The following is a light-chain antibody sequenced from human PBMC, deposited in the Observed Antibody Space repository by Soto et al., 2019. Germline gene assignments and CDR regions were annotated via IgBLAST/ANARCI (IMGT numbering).Light chain of an antibody. CDR1: SSNIGRNY. V-gene: IGLV1-47*02. CDR3: AAWDSSVSGRV. J-gene: IGLJ3*02. CDR2: DDN. Sequence: QSVLTQPPSASGTPGQRVTISCSGSSSNIGRNYVYWYQQLPGTAPKLLVFDDNQRPSGVPDRFSDSKSGTSASLTISGLRSEVEADYYCAAWDSSVSGRVFGGGTKLTVL.